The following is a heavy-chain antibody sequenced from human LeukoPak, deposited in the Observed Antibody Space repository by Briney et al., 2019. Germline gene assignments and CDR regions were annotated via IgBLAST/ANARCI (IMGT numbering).Heavy chain of an antibody. Sequence: PSETLSLTCTVSGGSISSYYWSWIRQPPGKGLEWIVYIYYSGSTNYNPSLKSRVTISVDTSKNQFSLKLSSVTAADTAVYYCARDRSYGDYDYWGQGTLVTVSS. CDR3: ARDRSYGDYDY. J-gene: IGHJ4*02. D-gene: IGHD4-17*01. CDR1: GGSISSYY. V-gene: IGHV4-59*12. CDR2: IYYSGST.